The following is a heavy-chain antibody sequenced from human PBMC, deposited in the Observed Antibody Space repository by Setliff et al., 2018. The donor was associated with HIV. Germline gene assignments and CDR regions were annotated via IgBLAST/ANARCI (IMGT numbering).Heavy chain of an antibody. V-gene: IGHV4-39*01. D-gene: IGHD2-2*02. CDR2: IHYNGRA. CDR3: ARYTSKVDWFDP. CDR1: GDSITSNDYY. J-gene: IGHJ5*02. Sequence: LTCTVSGDSITSNDYYWGWIRRPPGKGLEWIGIIHYNGRAYYDPSLKSRVTISVDSSLTQFSLKLRSVTASDSALYYCARYTSKVDWFDPWGQGALVTVSS.